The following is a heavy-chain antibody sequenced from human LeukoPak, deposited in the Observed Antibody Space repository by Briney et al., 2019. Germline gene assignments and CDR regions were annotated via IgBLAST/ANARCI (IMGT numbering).Heavy chain of an antibody. CDR1: GGSINSYH. Sequence: PSETLSLTCTVSGGSINSYHWSWIRQPPGKGLEWIGYIYYSGSTNYNPSLKSRVTISVDTSKNQFSLKLSSVTAADTAVYYCAGNWELLEFYGMDVWGQGTTVTVSS. V-gene: IGHV4-59*08. CDR3: AGNWELLEFYGMDV. J-gene: IGHJ6*02. CDR2: IYYSGST. D-gene: IGHD1-26*01.